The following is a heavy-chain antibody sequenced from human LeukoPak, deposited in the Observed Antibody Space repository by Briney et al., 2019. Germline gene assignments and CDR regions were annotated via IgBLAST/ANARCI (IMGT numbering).Heavy chain of an antibody. CDR3: ARAGGRTTVTSPLVDY. D-gene: IGHD4-17*01. V-gene: IGHV3-30-3*01. CDR1: GFTFSSYA. Sequence: QAGGSLRLSCAASGFTFSSYAMHWVRQAPGKGLEWVAVISYDGSNKYYADSVKGRFTISRDNSKNTLYLQVNSLRAEDTAVYYCARAGGRTTVTSPLVDYWGQGTLVTVSS. CDR2: ISYDGSNK. J-gene: IGHJ4*02.